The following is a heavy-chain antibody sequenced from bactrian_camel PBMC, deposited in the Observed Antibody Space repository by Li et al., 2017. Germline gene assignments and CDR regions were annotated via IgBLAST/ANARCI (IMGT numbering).Heavy chain of an antibody. CDR2: IYTVGDNA. J-gene: IGHJ6*01. V-gene: IGHV3S34*01. CDR1: GLTNARNC. CDR3: AASVGWNLQWRDLDYFS. Sequence: HVQLVESGGGSVQIGGSLRLSCVASGLTNARNCMGWFRQAPGQEREGVGFIYTVGDNAYYNKPVEGRFTISQDKASHTVYLEMHTLKPEDTAMYYCAASVGWNLQWRDLDYFSWGQGTQVTVS. D-gene: IGHD5*01.